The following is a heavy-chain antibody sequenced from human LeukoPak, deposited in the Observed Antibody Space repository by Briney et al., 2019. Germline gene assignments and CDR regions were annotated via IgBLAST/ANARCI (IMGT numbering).Heavy chain of an antibody. CDR3: ARDKSGYDHRGTYYYYGMDV. V-gene: IGHV3-21*01. CDR1: GFTFSSYT. CDR2: ISTGSTYI. Sequence: GGSLRLSCAASGFTFSSYTMNWVRQAPEKGLEWVSSISTGSTYIYYADSVKGRFTISRDNAKNSLYLQMNSLRAEDTAVYYCARDKSGYDHRGTYYYYGMDVWGQGTTVTVSS. J-gene: IGHJ6*02. D-gene: IGHD5-12*01.